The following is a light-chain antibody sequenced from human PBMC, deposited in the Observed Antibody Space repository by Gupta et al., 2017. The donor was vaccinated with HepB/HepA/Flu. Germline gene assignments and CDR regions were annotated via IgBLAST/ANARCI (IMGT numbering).Light chain of an antibody. V-gene: IGKV3-11*01. Sequence: EIVLTPSPATLSLSPGERATLSCRASQSVSSYLAWYQQKPGQAPRLLIYDASNRATGIPARFSGGGSGTDFTLTISSLEPEDFAVYYCQQRSNWPPSITFGQGTRLEIK. J-gene: IGKJ5*01. CDR2: DAS. CDR3: QQRSNWPPSIT. CDR1: QSVSSY.